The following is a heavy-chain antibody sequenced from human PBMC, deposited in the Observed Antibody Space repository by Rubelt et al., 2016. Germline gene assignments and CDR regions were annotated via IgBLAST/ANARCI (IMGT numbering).Heavy chain of an antibody. CDR3: ARLSGDGGNYIDS. CDR2: LYPIDSDT. D-gene: IGHD2-21*02. V-gene: IGHV5-51*01. CDR1: GYSFTSYW. Sequence: EVQLVQSGAEAKKPGASLKISCKASGYSFTSYWIGWLRQMPGKGLEWMWFLYPIDSDTSYSPSFQAQVTISVDKSDGTAYLQWSSLKASDTAMYYCARLSGDGGNYIDSWGRGTLVTVSS. J-gene: IGHJ4*02.